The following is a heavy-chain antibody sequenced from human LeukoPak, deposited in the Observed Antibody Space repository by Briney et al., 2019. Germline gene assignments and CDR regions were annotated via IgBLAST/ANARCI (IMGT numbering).Heavy chain of an antibody. CDR1: GYTFTGYY. V-gene: IGHV1-2*02. CDR2: INPNSGGT. J-gene: IGHJ5*02. Sequence: GASVKVSCKASGYTFTGYYMHWVRQAPGQGLEWMGWINPNSGGTNYAQKFQGRVTMTRDTSISTAYMELSRLRSDDTAVYYCARGPRWEVVVVAATKSLWFDPWGQGTLVTVSS. CDR3: ARGPRWEVVVVAATKSLWFDP. D-gene: IGHD2-15*01.